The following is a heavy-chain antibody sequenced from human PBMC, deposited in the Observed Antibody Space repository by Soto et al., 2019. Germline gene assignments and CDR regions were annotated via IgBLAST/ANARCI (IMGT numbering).Heavy chain of an antibody. Sequence: EVQLVESGGGLIQSGGSLRLSCAASGFTVSRNFMSWVRQAPGKGLVWVSLIYSAGDTSYADSVKGRFIISRDTSKNTLYLQMNSLRAEDTAIYYCAGVYGDFAFDAFDIWGQGTMVTVSS. CDR3: AGVYGDFAFDAFDI. V-gene: IGHV3-53*01. D-gene: IGHD4-17*01. J-gene: IGHJ3*02. CDR1: GFTVSRNF. CDR2: IYSAGDT.